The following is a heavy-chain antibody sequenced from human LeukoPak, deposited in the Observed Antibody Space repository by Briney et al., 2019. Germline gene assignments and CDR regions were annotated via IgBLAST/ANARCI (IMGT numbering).Heavy chain of an antibody. V-gene: IGHV1-2*02. D-gene: IGHD6-25*01. CDR1: GYTFTGYY. J-gene: IGHJ3*02. CDR2: INPNSGGT. CDR3: ARDGAAMDAFDI. Sequence: ASVKVSCKASGYTFTGYYMHWVRQDPGQGLEWMGWINPNSGGTNYAQKFQGRVTMTRDTSISTAYMELSRLRSDDTAVYYCARDGAAMDAFDIWGQGTMVTVSS.